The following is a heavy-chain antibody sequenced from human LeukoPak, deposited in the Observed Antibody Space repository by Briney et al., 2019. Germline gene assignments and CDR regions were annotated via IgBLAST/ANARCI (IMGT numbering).Heavy chain of an antibody. J-gene: IGHJ6*03. CDR2: INAGNGNT. CDR1: GYTFTSYA. D-gene: IGHD4-17*01. CDR3: ARDYGDYHYMDV. Sequence: ASVKVSCKASGYTFTSYAMHRVRQAPGQRLEWMGWINAGNGNTKYSQEFQGRVTITRGTSASTAYMELSSLRSEDMAVYYCARDYGDYHYMDVWGKGTTVTVSS. V-gene: IGHV1-3*03.